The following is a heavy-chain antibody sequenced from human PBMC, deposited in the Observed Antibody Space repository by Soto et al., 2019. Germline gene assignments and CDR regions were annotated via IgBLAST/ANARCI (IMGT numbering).Heavy chain of an antibody. CDR1: GLTFPNYG. J-gene: IGHJ4*02. Sequence: GGSLRLSCTSSGLTFPNYGMSWVRQAAGKGVEWVSAISGSGTNKYYADSVKGRFTISRDNARNSLYLQMNSLRAEDTAVYYCARERPHDYWGQGTLVTVSS. CDR2: ISGSGTNK. CDR3: ARERPHDY. V-gene: IGHV3-21*01.